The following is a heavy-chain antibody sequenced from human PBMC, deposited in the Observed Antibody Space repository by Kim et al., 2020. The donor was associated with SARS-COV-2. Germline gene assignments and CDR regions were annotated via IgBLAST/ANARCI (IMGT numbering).Heavy chain of an antibody. CDR2: ISWNSGSI. CDR1: GFTFDDYA. D-gene: IGHD3-10*01. CDR3: AKGARGVITHWFDP. Sequence: GGSLRLSCAASGFTFDDYAMHWVRQAPGKGLEWVSGISWNSGSIGYADSVKGRFTISRDNAKNSLYLQMNSLRAEDTALYYCAKGARGVITHWFDPWGQGTLVTVSS. J-gene: IGHJ5*02. V-gene: IGHV3-9*01.